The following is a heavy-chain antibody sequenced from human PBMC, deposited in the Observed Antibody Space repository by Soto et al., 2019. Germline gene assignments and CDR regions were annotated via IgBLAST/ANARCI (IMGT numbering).Heavy chain of an antibody. Sequence: SETLSLTCTVSGASIQDYYWSWIRQPPVNGLELIGYVYYWLTTNYNPSLRSRFTMSLYRSKNEFALKVTSFTAAATAVYFCSRLREFSYGDAYNWFDPWGQGTLVTVSS. CDR1: GASIQDYY. J-gene: IGHJ5*02. V-gene: IGHV4-59*12. CDR2: VYYWLTT. CDR3: SRLREFSYGDAYNWFDP. D-gene: IGHD5-18*01.